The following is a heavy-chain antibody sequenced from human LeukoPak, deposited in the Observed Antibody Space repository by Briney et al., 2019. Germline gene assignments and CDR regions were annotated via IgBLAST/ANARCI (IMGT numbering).Heavy chain of an antibody. V-gene: IGHV1-18*01. CDR1: GYTFTSYG. CDR3: ARERWLQYSYDY. D-gene: IGHD5-12*01. J-gene: IGHJ4*02. Sequence: ASVKVSCKASGYTFTSYGISWVRQAPGQGLEWMGWISAYNGNTNYAQKLQGRITMTTDTSTSTAYMELRSLRSDDTAVYYCARERWLQYSYDYWGQGTLVTVSS. CDR2: ISAYNGNT.